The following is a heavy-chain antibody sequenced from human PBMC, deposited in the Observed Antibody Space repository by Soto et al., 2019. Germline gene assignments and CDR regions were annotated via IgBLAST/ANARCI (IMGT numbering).Heavy chain of an antibody. V-gene: IGHV3-30-3*01. Sequence: QVQLVESGGGVVQPGRSLRLSCAASGFTFSSYAMHWVRQAPGKGLEWVAVISYDGSNKYYADSVKGRFTISRDNSKNTLYLQMNSMRADDTAVYYCAREDGDYVLSPLFAPWGQGTLVTVSA. CDR3: AREDGDYVLSPLFAP. CDR1: GFTFSSYA. J-gene: IGHJ5*02. D-gene: IGHD4-17*01. CDR2: ISYDGSNK.